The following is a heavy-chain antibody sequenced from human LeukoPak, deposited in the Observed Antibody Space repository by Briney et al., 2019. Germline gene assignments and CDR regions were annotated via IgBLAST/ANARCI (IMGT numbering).Heavy chain of an antibody. CDR2: ISSSGSTI. CDR3: ARDGDLTPAVPFDY. D-gene: IGHD6-25*01. J-gene: IGHJ4*02. Sequence: PGGSLRLSCAASGFTFSSYEMNWVRQAPGKGLEWASYISSSGSTIYYADSVKGRFTISRDNAKNSLYLQMNSLRAEDTAVYYCARDGDLTPAVPFDYWGQGTLVTVSS. V-gene: IGHV3-48*03. CDR1: GFTFSSYE.